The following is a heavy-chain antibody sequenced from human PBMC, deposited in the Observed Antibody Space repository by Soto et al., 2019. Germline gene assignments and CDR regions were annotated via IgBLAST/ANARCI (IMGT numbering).Heavy chain of an antibody. CDR1: GFTFSNFW. CDR2: ISGDGTST. V-gene: IGHV3-74*01. D-gene: IGHD3-10*01. CDR3: ARRKEGVGILNY. J-gene: IGHJ4*02. Sequence: AGGSLRLSCATSGFTFSNFWMHWVRQPPGKGLEWVSRISGDGTSTNYADSVKGRFTISRDNAKNTLSLQMTSLRAEDTAVYYCARRKEGVGILNYWGQGTLVTVSS.